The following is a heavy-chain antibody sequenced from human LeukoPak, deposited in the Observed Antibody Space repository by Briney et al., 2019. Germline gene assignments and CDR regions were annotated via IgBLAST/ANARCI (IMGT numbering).Heavy chain of an antibody. J-gene: IGHJ3*02. Sequence: GGSLRLSCAASGFIFSRYIMNWVRQAPGKGLEWVSVISRDRSYIHYAESVKGRFTISRDNSKNTLYLEMSSLRAEDTAVCFCAKESDGFDIWGQGTTVTVSS. CDR3: AKESDGFDI. CDR2: ISRDRSYI. V-gene: IGHV3-30*15. CDR1: GFIFSRYI.